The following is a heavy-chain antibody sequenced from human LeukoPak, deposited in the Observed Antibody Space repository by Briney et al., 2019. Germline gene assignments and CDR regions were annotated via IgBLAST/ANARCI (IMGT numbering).Heavy chain of an antibody. Sequence: GGSLRLSCAASGFTFSSYGMHWVRPAPGKGLEWVAVISYDGSNKYYADSVKGRFTISRDNSKNTLYLQMNSLRAEDTAVYYCAKDRGWLRLFDYWGQGTLVTVSS. J-gene: IGHJ4*02. V-gene: IGHV3-30*18. CDR2: ISYDGSNK. CDR1: GFTFSSYG. CDR3: AKDRGWLRLFDY. D-gene: IGHD5-12*01.